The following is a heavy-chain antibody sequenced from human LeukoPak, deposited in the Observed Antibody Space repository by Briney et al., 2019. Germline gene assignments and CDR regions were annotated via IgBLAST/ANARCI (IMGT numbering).Heavy chain of an antibody. D-gene: IGHD2-21*02. CDR3: AREVVVTVAFDI. CDR1: GYTFTSYD. V-gene: IGHV1-2*02. CDR2: INPNSGGT. J-gene: IGHJ3*02. Sequence: AAVKVSCKASGYTFTSYDINWVRQAPGQGLEWMGWINPNSGGTNYAQKFQGRVTMTRDTSISTAHMELSRLRSDDTAVYYCAREVVVTVAFDIWGQGTMVTVSS.